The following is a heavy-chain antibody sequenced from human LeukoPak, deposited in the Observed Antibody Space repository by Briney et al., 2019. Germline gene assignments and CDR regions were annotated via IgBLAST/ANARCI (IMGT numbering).Heavy chain of an antibody. CDR2: IKQDGSET. D-gene: IGHD3-9*01. J-gene: IGHJ4*02. V-gene: IGHV3-7*01. Sequence: GGSLRLSCAASGFTFSNYAMHWVRQAPDQGLEWVANIKQDGSETYHVDSVKGRFTISRDNAKDSLYLEMNSLRAEDTAVYYCARDLGYDILTGYYPEGFNYWGQGTLVTVSS. CDR3: ARDLGYDILTGYYPEGFNY. CDR1: GFTFSNYA.